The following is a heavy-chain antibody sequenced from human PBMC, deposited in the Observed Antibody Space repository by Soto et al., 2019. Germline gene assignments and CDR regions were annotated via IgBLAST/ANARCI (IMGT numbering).Heavy chain of an antibody. J-gene: IGHJ4*02. D-gene: IGHD3-10*01. CDR2: IRDRAYSYAT. CDR3: TRLISAAHDY. Sequence: EVLLVGSGGGMVQPGGSLKLSCAASGFVFKDSSIHWVRQASGKGLEWVGRIRDRAYSYATAYAESVKGRFTISRDDSNNTAYLQMSGLKTEDTAIYYCTRLISAAHDYWGQGTLVTVSS. CDR1: GFVFKDSS. V-gene: IGHV3-73*01.